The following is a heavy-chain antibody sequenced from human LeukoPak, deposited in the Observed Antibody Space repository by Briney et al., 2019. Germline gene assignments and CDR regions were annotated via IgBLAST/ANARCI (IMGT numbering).Heavy chain of an antibody. CDR3: AKGSYGSGSYPDY. CDR1: GFTFDDYA. V-gene: IGHV3-9*03. CDR2: ISWNSGSI. Sequence: GGSLRLSCAASGFTFDDYAMHWVRQAPGKGLEWVSGISWNSGSIGYADSVKGRFTTSRDNAKNSLYLQMNSLRAEDMALYYCAKGSYGSGSYPDYWGQGTLVTVSS. J-gene: IGHJ4*02. D-gene: IGHD3-10*01.